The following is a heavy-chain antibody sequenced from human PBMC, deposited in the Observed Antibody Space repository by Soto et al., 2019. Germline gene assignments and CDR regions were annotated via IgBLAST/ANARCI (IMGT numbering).Heavy chain of an antibody. CDR2: IYPGDSDT. D-gene: IGHD2-2*01. Sequence: GESLKISCKGSGYSFTSYWIGWVRQMPGKGLEWMGIIYPGDSDTRYSPSFQGQVTISADKSISTAYLQWSSLKASDTAMYYCARTFVIVVPAATLGGGDAFAIWGQGTMVTVSS. V-gene: IGHV5-51*01. CDR1: GYSFTSYW. J-gene: IGHJ3*02. CDR3: ARTFVIVVPAATLGGGDAFAI.